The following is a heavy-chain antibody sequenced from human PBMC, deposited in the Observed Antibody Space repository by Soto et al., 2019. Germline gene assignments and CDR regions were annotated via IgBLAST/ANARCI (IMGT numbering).Heavy chain of an antibody. CDR3: AKVRIPYGSGSYSFDY. CDR2: ISYDGSNK. J-gene: IGHJ4*02. Sequence: GGSLRLSCAASGFTFSSYGMHWVRQAPGKGLEWVAVISYDGSNKYYADSVKGRFTISRDNSENTLYVQMNSLRAEDTAMYYCAKVRIPYGSGSYSFDYWGQGTLVTVSS. V-gene: IGHV3-30*18. CDR1: GFTFSSYG. D-gene: IGHD3-10*01.